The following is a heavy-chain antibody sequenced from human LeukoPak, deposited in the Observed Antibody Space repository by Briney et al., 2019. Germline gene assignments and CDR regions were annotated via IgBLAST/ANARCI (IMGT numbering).Heavy chain of an antibody. J-gene: IGHJ4*02. V-gene: IGHV4-4*07. CDR1: GGSISNYH. D-gene: IGHD4-17*01. CDR3: AREYGDFDY. Sequence: PSETLSLTCIVSGGSISNYHWSWIRQPAGKGLQWIGRINTSGNTNYNPSLKSRVTMSVDTSKNQFSLKLHSLTAADTAVYYCAREYGDFDYWGQGTLVTVSS. CDR2: INTSGNT.